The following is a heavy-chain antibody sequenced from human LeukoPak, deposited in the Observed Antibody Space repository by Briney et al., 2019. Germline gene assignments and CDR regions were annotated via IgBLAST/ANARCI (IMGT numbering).Heavy chain of an antibody. CDR1: GYTFTDYY. J-gene: IGHJ4*02. D-gene: IGHD1-26*01. CDR2: INPNSGGT. CDR3: ARENEWELNY. Sequence: ASVKVSCKASGYTFTDYYMHWVRQAPGQGLEWMGWINPNSGGTNCAQKFQGRVTMTRDTSTNTAYMELSRLRSDDTAVYYCARENEWELNYWGQGTLVSLSS. V-gene: IGHV1-2*02.